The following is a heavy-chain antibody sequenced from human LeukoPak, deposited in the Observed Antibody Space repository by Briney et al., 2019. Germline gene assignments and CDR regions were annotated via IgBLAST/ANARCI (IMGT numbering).Heavy chain of an antibody. V-gene: IGHV3-53*01. CDR3: ATVGRNNWFDL. CDR2: IYSGGSI. Sequence: PGGSLRLSCAASGFTVSSKHMGWVRQAPGKGLDWVLSIYSGGSIYFADSAKGRFTISRDNSENTLYLQMNSLRAEDTALYYCATVGRNNWFDLWGQGTPVTVSS. CDR1: GFTVSSKH. J-gene: IGHJ5*02.